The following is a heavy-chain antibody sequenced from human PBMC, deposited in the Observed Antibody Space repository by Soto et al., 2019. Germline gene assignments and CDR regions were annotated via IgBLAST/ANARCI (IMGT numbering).Heavy chain of an antibody. J-gene: IGHJ6*02. CDR1: GFTFSSYA. V-gene: IGHV3-23*01. CDR2: ITGSGGET. Sequence: EVQLLESGGGLVQPGGSLRLSCAASGFTFSSYAMSWVRQAPGKGLEWVSDITGSGGETFYADSVTGRFTISRDNSKNTLYLQMSSLRAEDTAVYYCAKERYYDILTGPENYYYYYGMDVWGQGTTVTVSS. CDR3: AKERYYDILTGPENYYYYYGMDV. D-gene: IGHD3-9*01.